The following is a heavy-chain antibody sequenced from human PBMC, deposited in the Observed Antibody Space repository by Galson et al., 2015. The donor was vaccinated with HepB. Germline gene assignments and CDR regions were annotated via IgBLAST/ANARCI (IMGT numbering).Heavy chain of an antibody. CDR2: IKNNTRNP. CDR1: GYTFTNYA. Sequence: SVKVSCKASGYTFTNYAMNWVRHAPGQGLEWMGWIKNNTRNPTYAQGFTGRFVFSLDTSVSTAYLQISSLKAEATDVYYCARGNNAFDIWGQGTMVTVSS. J-gene: IGHJ3*02. CDR3: ARGNNAFDI. V-gene: IGHV7-4-1*02. D-gene: IGHD2/OR15-2a*01.